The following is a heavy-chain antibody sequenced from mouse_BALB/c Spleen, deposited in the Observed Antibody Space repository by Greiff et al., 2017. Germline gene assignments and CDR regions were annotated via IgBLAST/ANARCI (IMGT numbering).Heavy chain of an antibody. D-gene: IGHD4-1*01. CDR3: ARGGNRWAHFDY. CDR2: ISDGGSYT. V-gene: IGHV5-4*02. Sequence: EVQLVESGGGLVKPGGSLKLSCAASGFTFSDYYMYWVRQTPEKRLEWVATISDGGSYTYYPDSVKGRFTISRDNAKNNLYLQMSSLKSEDTAMYYCARGGNRWAHFDYWGQGTTLTVSS. J-gene: IGHJ2*01. CDR1: GFTFSDYY.